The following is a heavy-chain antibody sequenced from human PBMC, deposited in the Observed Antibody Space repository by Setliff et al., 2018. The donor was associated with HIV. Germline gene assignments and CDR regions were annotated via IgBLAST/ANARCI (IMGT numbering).Heavy chain of an antibody. CDR3: ARQDIPTGYYLFDY. J-gene: IGHJ4*02. CDR1: GYKFTGHH. D-gene: IGHD3-9*01. V-gene: IGHV1-2*06. Sequence: ASVKVSCKASGYKFTGHHIQWMRQAPGQGLEWMGRINPNMGDTQYAQKFQGRNIMTRDTSINTVYMELSSLTSDDTALYYCARQDIPTGYYLFDYWGQGTQVTVSS. CDR2: INPNMGDT.